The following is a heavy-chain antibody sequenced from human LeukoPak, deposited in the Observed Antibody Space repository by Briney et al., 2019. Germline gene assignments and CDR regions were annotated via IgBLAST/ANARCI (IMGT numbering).Heavy chain of an antibody. V-gene: IGHV4-34*01. CDR1: GGSFSGYY. D-gene: IGHD5-12*01. J-gene: IGHJ5*02. Sequence: SETLSLTCAVYGGSFSGYYWSWIRQPPGKGLEWIGEINHSGNTNYNPSLKSRVTISVDTSKNQFFLKPSSVTAADTAVYYCARGFSPGLRFDPWGQGTLVTVSS. CDR2: INHSGNT. CDR3: ARGFSPGLRFDP.